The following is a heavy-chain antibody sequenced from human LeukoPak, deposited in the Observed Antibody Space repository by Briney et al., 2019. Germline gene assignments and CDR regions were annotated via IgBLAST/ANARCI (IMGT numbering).Heavy chain of an antibody. V-gene: IGHV1-8*01. Sequence: ASVKISCKASGYTFTSYDINWMRQATGQGLEWMGWMSPNSGNTGYAQKFQGRVTMTRDTSISTAYMELSSLRSEDTAVYYCASSGSSYGDYPYWGQGTLVTVSS. CDR3: ASSGSSYGDYPY. CDR1: GYTFTSYD. CDR2: MSPNSGNT. J-gene: IGHJ4*02. D-gene: IGHD4-17*01.